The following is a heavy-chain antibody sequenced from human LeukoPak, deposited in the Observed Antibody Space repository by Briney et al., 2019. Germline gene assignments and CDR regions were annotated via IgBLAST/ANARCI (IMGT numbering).Heavy chain of an antibody. CDR3: TKSLDY. J-gene: IGHJ4*02. CDR1: GFTFSTSW. Sequence: GGSLRLSCVASGFTFSTSWMDWVRHVPGKGLEWVANIKEDGSETYYVDSAKGRFTISSDNAQKSLYLQMDSLRVEDTAIYYCTKSLDYWGQGTMVTVSS. V-gene: IGHV3-7*01. CDR2: IKEDGSET.